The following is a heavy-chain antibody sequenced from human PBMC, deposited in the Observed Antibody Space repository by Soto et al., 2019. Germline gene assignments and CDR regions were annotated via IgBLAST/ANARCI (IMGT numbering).Heavy chain of an antibody. CDR1: GFSFFHYA. CDR2: ISGSGSQT. Sequence: EVQLLDSGGGLGQSGGSLRLSCAASGFSFFHYAMTWVRQAPGKGLEWVSTISGSGSQTYYADSVKGRFTISRDNSKNTLYLQMNSLRVEDTAVYYCAKGGRGGYFAYHYLDVWGKGTTVTVSS. D-gene: IGHD3-22*01. J-gene: IGHJ6*03. CDR3: AKGGRGGYFAYHYLDV. V-gene: IGHV3-23*01.